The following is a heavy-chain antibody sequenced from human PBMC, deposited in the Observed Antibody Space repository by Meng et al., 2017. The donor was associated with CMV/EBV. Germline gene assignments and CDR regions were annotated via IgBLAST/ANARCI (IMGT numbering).Heavy chain of an antibody. CDR3: ARLGGDIVLMNA. CDR2: ISSSSSYI. Sequence: GESLKISCAASGFTFSSYSMNWVRQAPGKGLEWVSSISSSSSYIYYADSVKGRFTISRDNAKNSLYLQMNSLRAEDTAVYYCARLGGDIVLMNAWGRGTLVTVSS. J-gene: IGHJ5*02. V-gene: IGHV3-21*01. CDR1: GFTFSSYS. D-gene: IGHD2-8*01.